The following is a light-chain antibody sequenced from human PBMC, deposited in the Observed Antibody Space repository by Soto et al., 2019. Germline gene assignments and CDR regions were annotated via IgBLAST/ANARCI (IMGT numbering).Light chain of an antibody. Sequence: QSVLTQPPSVSGAPGQRVTISCTGSSSNIGAGYDVHWYQQLPGTAPKLLIYGNSNRPSGVPDRFSGSKSGTSASLAITGLQAEDEDDYHCQSYDSSLSGAVFGGGTQLTVL. J-gene: IGLJ7*01. V-gene: IGLV1-40*01. CDR1: SSNIGAGYD. CDR2: GNS. CDR3: QSYDSSLSGAV.